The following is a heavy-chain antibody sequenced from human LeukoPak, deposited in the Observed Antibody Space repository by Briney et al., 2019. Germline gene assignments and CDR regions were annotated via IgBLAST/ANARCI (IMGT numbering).Heavy chain of an antibody. V-gene: IGHV1-8*01. CDR3: ARAYDPIDAFDI. Sequence: ASVKVSCKASGYTFTSYDINWVRQATGQGLEWMGWMNPNSGNTGYAQKFQGRVIMTRNTSISTAYMELSSLRSEDTAVYYCARAYDPIDAFDIWGQGTMVTVSS. CDR2: MNPNSGNT. CDR1: GYTFTSYD. J-gene: IGHJ3*02. D-gene: IGHD3-22*01.